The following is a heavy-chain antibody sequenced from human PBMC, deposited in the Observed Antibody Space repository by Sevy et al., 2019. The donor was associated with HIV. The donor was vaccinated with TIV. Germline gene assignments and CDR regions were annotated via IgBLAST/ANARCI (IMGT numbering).Heavy chain of an antibody. CDR1: GFTFSSYG. CDR2: ISYDGSNK. D-gene: IGHD6-25*01. CDR3: AKGAADYYYYGMDV. J-gene: IGHJ6*02. V-gene: IGHV3-30*18. Sequence: GGSLRLSCAASGFTFSSYGMHWVRQAPGKGLEWVAVISYDGSNKYYADSVKGRFTISRDNSKNTLYLQMNSLRAEDTAVYYCAKGAADYYYYGMDVWGQGTTVNVSS.